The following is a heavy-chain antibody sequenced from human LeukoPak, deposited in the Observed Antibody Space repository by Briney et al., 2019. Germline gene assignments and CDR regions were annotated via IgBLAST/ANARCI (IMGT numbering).Heavy chain of an antibody. CDR2: ISSSSSYI. V-gene: IGHV3-21*01. J-gene: IGHJ6*02. CDR3: ARDDYSSGLYYYYGMDV. CDR1: GFTFSSYA. D-gene: IGHD6-19*01. Sequence: GGSLRLSCAASGFTFSSYAMSWVRQAPGKGLEWVSSISSSSSYIYYADSVKGRFTISRDNAKNSLYLQMNSLRAEDTAVYYCARDDYSSGLYYYYGMDVWGQGTTVTVSS.